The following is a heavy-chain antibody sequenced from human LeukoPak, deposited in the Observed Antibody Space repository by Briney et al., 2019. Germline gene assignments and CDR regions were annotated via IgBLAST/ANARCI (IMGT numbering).Heavy chain of an antibody. V-gene: IGHV1-2*02. CDR2: ISPNSGGT. J-gene: IGHJ4*02. D-gene: IGHD3-22*01. CDR1: GYTFTGSF. Sequence: ASVKVSCKTSGYTFTGSFIHWVRQAPGQGLEWMGWISPNSGGTRYAQKFQGRVTMTRDTSISTAYMELSRLMYDDTAVYYCARDLYYYDSSGYLDYWGQGTLVTVSS. CDR3: ARDLYYYDSSGYLDY.